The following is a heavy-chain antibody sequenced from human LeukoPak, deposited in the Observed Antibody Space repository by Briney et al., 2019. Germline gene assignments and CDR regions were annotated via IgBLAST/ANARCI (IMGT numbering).Heavy chain of an antibody. CDR3: ARDSGIPGEYYFDY. V-gene: IGHV3-64*02. CDR1: GFTFSSYA. CDR2: ISSNGGST. J-gene: IGHJ4*02. Sequence: GGSLRLSCAASGFTFSSYAMHWVRQAPGKGLEYVSAISSNGGSTYYADSVKGRFTISRDNSKNTLYLKMGSLRAEDMAVYYCARDSGIPGEYYFDYWGQGTLVTVSS. D-gene: IGHD3-10*01.